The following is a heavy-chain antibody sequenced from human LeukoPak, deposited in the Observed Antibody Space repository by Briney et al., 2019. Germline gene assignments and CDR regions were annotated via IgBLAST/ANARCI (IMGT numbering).Heavy chain of an antibody. V-gene: IGHV3-23*01. J-gene: IGHJ4*02. CDR1: GFTFSSYA. CDR3: AKEPQLYCSSTSCYALAYFDY. CDR2: TSGSGGST. D-gene: IGHD2-2*01. Sequence: GGSLRLSCAASGFTFSSYAMSWVRQAPGKGLEWVSATSGSGGSTYYADSVKGRFTISRDNSKNTLYLQMNSLRAEDTAVYYCAKEPQLYCSSTSCYALAYFDYWGQGTLVTVSS.